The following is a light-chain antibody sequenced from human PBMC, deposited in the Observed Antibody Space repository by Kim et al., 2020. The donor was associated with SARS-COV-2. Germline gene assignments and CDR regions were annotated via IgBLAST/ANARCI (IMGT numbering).Light chain of an antibody. V-gene: IGLV3-1*01. CDR1: KLGDKY. CDR3: QAWDSSTPWW. CDR2: QDR. Sequence: SYELTQPLSVSVSPGQTASITCSGDKLGDKYACWYHQKPGQSPVLVIYQDRKRPSGIPERFSGSNSGNTATLTISGTQAMDEADDYCQAWDSSTPWWFGG. J-gene: IGLJ3*02.